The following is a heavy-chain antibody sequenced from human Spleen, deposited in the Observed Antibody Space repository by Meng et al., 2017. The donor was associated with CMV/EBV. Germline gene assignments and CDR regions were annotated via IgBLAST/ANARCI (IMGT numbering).Heavy chain of an antibody. CDR3: ARVKRPDYYYYYGMDV. Sequence: GESLKISCAASGFTSSSYWMSWVRQAPGKGLEWVANIKQDGSEKYYVDSVKGRFTISRDNAKNSLYLQMNSLRAEDTAVYYCARVKRPDYYYYYGMDVWGQGTTVTVSS. CDR1: GFTSSSYW. J-gene: IGHJ6*02. CDR2: IKQDGSEK. V-gene: IGHV3-7*01.